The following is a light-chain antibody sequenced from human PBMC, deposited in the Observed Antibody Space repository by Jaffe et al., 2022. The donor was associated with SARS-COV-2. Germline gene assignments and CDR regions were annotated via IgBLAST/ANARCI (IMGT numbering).Light chain of an antibody. CDR3: QQSYSTPWT. CDR2: GAS. V-gene: IGKV1-39*01. J-gene: IGKJ1*01. CDR1: QTISSY. Sequence: DIQMTQSPSSLSASVGDRVIITCRASQTISSYLNWYQQKPGKAPNLLIYGASSLQTGVPSRFSGSGSGTDFTLTISSLQPEDFATYYCQQSYSTPWTFGQGTKVEIK.